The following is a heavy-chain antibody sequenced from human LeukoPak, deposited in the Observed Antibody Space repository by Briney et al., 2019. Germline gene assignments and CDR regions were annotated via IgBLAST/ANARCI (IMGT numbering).Heavy chain of an antibody. CDR1: RFTFSGYA. D-gene: IGHD6-19*01. V-gene: IGHV3-23*01. CDR2: IDASGVNT. CDR3: AKGSGSGWYGWFDP. J-gene: IGHJ5*02. Sequence: GGSLRLSCAASRFTFSGYAMYWVRQAPGKGLEWVSCIDASGVNTYYADSVKGRFTISRDNSNNTLYLQMNSLRAEDTAVYYCAKGSGSGWYGWFDPWGQGTLVTVPS.